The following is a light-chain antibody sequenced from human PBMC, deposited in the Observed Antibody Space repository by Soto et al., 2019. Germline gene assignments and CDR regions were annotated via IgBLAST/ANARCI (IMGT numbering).Light chain of an antibody. J-gene: IGKJ1*01. CDR2: DAS. CDR3: QQYNSYWT. Sequence: DIQMTQSPSTLSASVGDRVTITSRASQSISNWLAWYQQKPGKAPKLLIYDASSLESGVPSRLSGSGSGTEFTLTIRSLQPDDFATYYCQQYNSYWTFGQGTKVDIK. CDR1: QSISNW. V-gene: IGKV1-5*01.